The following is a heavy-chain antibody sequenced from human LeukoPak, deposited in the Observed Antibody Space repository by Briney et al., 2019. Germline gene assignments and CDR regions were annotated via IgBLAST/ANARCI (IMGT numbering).Heavy chain of an antibody. CDR3: ARDPTVAEAW. V-gene: IGHV3-21*01. CDR1: GFTLSSYS. CDR2: ISSGGSYI. Sequence: GSLRLSCTASGFTLSSYSMTWVRQAPGKGLEWVSSISSGGSYIYYADSVKGRFTTSRDNARNSLYLQMNSLRAEDTAVYYCARDPTVAEAWWGQGTQVTVSS. J-gene: IGHJ4*02. D-gene: IGHD6-13*01.